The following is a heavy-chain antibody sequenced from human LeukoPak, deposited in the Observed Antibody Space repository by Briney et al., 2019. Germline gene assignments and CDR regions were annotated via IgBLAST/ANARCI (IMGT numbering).Heavy chain of an antibody. Sequence: GGSLRLSCAASGFTFSSYGMRWVRQAPGKGLEWVAVISYDGSNKYYADSVKGRFTISRDNSKNTLYLQMNSLRAEDTAVYYCAAVPAVPEGFFDYWGQGTLVTVSS. D-gene: IGHD2-2*01. CDR2: ISYDGSNK. CDR1: GFTFSSYG. J-gene: IGHJ4*02. V-gene: IGHV3-30*03. CDR3: AAVPAVPEGFFDY.